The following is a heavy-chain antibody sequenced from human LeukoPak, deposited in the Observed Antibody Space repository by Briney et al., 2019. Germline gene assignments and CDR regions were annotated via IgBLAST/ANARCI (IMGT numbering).Heavy chain of an antibody. Sequence: SETLSLTCTVSGGSISSYYWSWIRQPAGKGLEWIGRIYTSGSTNYNPSLKSRVTMSVDTSKNQFSLKLSSVTAADTAVYYCARGVVVPAARGYYYYYMDVWGKGTTVTVPS. D-gene: IGHD2-2*01. CDR1: GGSISSYY. V-gene: IGHV4-4*07. CDR2: IYTSGST. J-gene: IGHJ6*03. CDR3: ARGVVVPAARGYYYYYMDV.